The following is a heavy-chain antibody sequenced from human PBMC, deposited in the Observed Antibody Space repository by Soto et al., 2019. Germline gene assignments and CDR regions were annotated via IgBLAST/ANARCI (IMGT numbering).Heavy chain of an antibody. CDR2: ISYDGSNK. D-gene: IGHD3-3*01. Sequence: QVQLVESGGGVVQPGRTLRLSCAASGFTFSSYAMHWVRQAPGKGLEWVAVISYDGSNKYYADSVKGRFTISRDNSKNTLYLQMNSLRAEDTAVCYCARGGGFTYYDFWSGYDNYGMDVWGQGTTVTVSS. V-gene: IGHV3-30-3*01. CDR1: GFTFSSYA. J-gene: IGHJ6*02. CDR3: ARGGGFTYYDFWSGYDNYGMDV.